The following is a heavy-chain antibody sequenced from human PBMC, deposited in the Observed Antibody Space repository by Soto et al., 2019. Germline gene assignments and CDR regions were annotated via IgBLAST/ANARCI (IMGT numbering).Heavy chain of an antibody. D-gene: IGHD1-26*01. CDR2: ISGSGGST. Sequence: EVQLLESGGGLVQHGGSLRLSCAASGFTFSSYAMSWVRQAPGKGLEWVSAISGSGGSTYYADSVKGRFTISRDNSKNTLYLQMNSLRAEDTAVYYCAKGVGRVGAPGGAFDIWGQGTMVTVSS. CDR3: AKGVGRVGAPGGAFDI. CDR1: GFTFSSYA. V-gene: IGHV3-23*01. J-gene: IGHJ3*02.